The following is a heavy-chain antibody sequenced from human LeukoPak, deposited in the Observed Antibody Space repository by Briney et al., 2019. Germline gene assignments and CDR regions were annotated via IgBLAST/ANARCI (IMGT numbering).Heavy chain of an antibody. CDR1: GFTFDDYA. V-gene: IGHV3-43*02. CDR2: ISGNGGST. Sequence: GGSPRLSCAASGFTFDDYAMHWVRQAPGKGLEWVSLISGNGGSTFYAASVKGRFTISRDNSKNSLYLQMNSLSTEDTALYYCAKDPATRDGHGAWFDPWGQGTLVTVSS. D-gene: IGHD5-24*01. CDR3: AKDPATRDGHGAWFDP. J-gene: IGHJ5*02.